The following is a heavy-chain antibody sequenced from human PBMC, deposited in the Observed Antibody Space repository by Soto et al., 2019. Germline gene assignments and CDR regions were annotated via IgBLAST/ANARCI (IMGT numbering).Heavy chain of an antibody. D-gene: IGHD2-15*01. CDR2: IIPIFGTA. V-gene: IGHV1-69*12. CDR3: ARELKYCSGDSCCIFDP. CDR1: GGTFSGYA. J-gene: IGHJ5*02. Sequence: VQRVQSGAEVKKPGSSVKVSCKASGGTFSGYAISWVRQAPGQGLEWMGGIIPIFGTANYAQKFQGRVTITADESTSTSYMELSSLRSEDTAVYYCARELKYCSGDSCCIFDPWGQGTLVSVSS.